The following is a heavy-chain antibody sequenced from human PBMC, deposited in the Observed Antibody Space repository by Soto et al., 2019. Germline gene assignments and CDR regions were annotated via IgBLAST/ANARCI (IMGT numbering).Heavy chain of an antibody. Sequence: ASVKVSCKASGYTFTSYGISWVRQAPGQGLEWMGWISAYNGNTKYSQKFQGRVTMTTDTSTSTAYMELSSLRSEDTAVYYCARGLGLYYFDYWGQGTLVTVSS. CDR3: ARGLGLYYFDY. V-gene: IGHV1-18*01. CDR1: GYTFTSYG. J-gene: IGHJ4*02. D-gene: IGHD1-26*01. CDR2: ISAYNGNT.